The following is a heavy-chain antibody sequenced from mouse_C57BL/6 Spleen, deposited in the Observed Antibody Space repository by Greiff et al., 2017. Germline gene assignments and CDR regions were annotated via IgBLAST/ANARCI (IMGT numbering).Heavy chain of an antibody. CDR3: ARSLRLSFDY. V-gene: IGHV1-61*01. CDR1: GYTFTSYW. CDR2: IYPSDSET. J-gene: IGHJ2*01. D-gene: IGHD2-4*01. Sequence: QVQLKQPGAELVRPGSSVKLSCKASGYTFTSYWMDWVKQRPGQGLEWIGNIYPSDSETHYNQKFKDKATLTVDKSSSTAYMQLSSLTSEDSAVYYCARSLRLSFDYWGQGTTLTVSS.